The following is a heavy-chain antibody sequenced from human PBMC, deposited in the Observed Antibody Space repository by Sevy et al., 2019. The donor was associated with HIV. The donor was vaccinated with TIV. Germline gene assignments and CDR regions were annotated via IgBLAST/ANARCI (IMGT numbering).Heavy chain of an antibody. CDR2: INPKNDVT. CDR1: GYSFTDYY. D-gene: IGHD5-18*01. CDR3: ARARRVTTVYYYYGMDV. Sequence: ASVNVSCKASGYSFTDYYMHWVRQAPGQGLEWMAWINPKNDVTNYAQKFQGRVTMTRDTSTSTAYMELTRLRSDDTAVYYCARARRVTTVYYYYGMDVWGQGTTVTVSS. V-gene: IGHV1-2*02. J-gene: IGHJ6*02.